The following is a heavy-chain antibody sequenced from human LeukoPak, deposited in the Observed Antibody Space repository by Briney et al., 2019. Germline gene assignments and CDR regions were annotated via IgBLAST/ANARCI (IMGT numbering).Heavy chain of an antibody. J-gene: IGHJ4*02. D-gene: IGHD3-9*01. CDR3: ARGVSHRNFDWLFY. V-gene: IGHV4-34*01. CDR2: INHSGST. CDR1: GGSFSGYY. Sequence: SETLSLTCAVYGGSFSGYYWSWIRQPPGKGLEWIGEINHSGSTHYNTSLNSRVTISVDTSKNQIYLKLSSVTAADTAIYYCARGVSHRNFDWLFYWGQGTLVTVSS.